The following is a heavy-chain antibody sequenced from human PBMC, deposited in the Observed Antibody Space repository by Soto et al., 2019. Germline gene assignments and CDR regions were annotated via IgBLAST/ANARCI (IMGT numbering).Heavy chain of an antibody. CDR3: TRRRLNYYDSSGYPEDY. J-gene: IGHJ4*02. CDR2: IRSKANSYAT. D-gene: IGHD3-22*01. V-gene: IGHV3-73*02. CDR1: GFTFSGSA. Sequence: EVQLVESGGGLVQPGGSLKLSCAASGFTFSGSAMHWVRQASGKGLEWVGRIRSKANSYATAYAASVKGRFTISRDDSKTTAYLQMNSLKTEDTAVYYCTRRRLNYYDSSGYPEDYWGQGSLVTVSS.